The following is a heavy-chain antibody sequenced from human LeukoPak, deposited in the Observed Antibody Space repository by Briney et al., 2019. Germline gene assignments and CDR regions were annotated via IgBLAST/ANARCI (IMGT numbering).Heavy chain of an antibody. J-gene: IGHJ3*02. Sequence: SVKVSCKASGGAFSSYAISWVRQAPGQGLEWMGGIIPIFGTANYAQKFQGRVTITADESTSTAYMELSSLRSEDTAVYYCASTVVPAKDGAFDIWGQGTMVTVSS. CDR3: ASTVVPAKDGAFDI. CDR2: IIPIFGTA. CDR1: GGAFSSYA. D-gene: IGHD2-2*01. V-gene: IGHV1-69*13.